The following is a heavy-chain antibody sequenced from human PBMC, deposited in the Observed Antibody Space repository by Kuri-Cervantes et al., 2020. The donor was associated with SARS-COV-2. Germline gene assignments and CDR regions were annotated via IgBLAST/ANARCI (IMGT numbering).Heavy chain of an antibody. Sequence: GGSLRLSCAASGFTVSSNEMSWVRQAPGKGLEWVSSISSSSGSYILYTDSVKGRFTVSRDDAKNSLCLQMNSLRAEDSAVYYCARDLRSGWFEGAFDIWGRGTMVTVSS. J-gene: IGHJ3*02. CDR1: GFTVSSNE. CDR2: ISSSSGSYI. CDR3: ARDLRSGWFEGAFDI. D-gene: IGHD6-19*01. V-gene: IGHV3-21*01.